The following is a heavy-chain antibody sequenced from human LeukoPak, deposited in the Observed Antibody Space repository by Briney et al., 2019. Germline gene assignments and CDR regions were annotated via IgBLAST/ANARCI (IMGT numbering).Heavy chain of an antibody. CDR1: GYSISSGYY. J-gene: IGHJ3*02. CDR2: IYHSGST. D-gene: IGHD3-22*01. Sequence: SETLSLTCTVSGYSISSGYYWGWIRQPPGKGLEWIGSIYHSGSTYYNPSLKSRVTISVDTSKNQFSLKLSSVTAADTAVYYCARISGYYDSSAGSAFDIWGQGTMVTVSS. CDR3: ARISGYYDSSAGSAFDI. V-gene: IGHV4-38-2*02.